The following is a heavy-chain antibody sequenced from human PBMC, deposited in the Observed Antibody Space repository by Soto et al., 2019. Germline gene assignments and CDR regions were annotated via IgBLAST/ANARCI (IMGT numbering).Heavy chain of an antibody. V-gene: IGHV1-46*01. CDR1: GYTFTSYA. Sequence: ASVKVSCKASGYTFTSYAMNWVRQAPGQGLEWMGIINPSGGSTSYAQKFQGRVTMTRDTSTSTVYMELSSLRSEDTAVYYCARAQCSGGSCYSVGGMDVWGQGTTVTVS. D-gene: IGHD2-15*01. J-gene: IGHJ6*02. CDR2: INPSGGST. CDR3: ARAQCSGGSCYSVGGMDV.